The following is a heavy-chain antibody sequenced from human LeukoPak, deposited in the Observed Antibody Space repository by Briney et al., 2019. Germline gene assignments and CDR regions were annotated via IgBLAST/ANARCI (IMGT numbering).Heavy chain of an antibody. CDR1: GFTFSSYE. J-gene: IGHJ4*02. CDR2: ISSSGSTI. D-gene: IGHD6-13*01. V-gene: IGHV3-48*03. CDR3: ARRVSSSWYSLAALDY. Sequence: GGSLRLSCAASGFTFSSYEMNWVRQAPGKGLEWVSYISSSGSTIYYADSVKGRFTISRDNAKNSLYLQMNSLRAEDTAVYYCARRVSSSWYSLAALDYWDQGTLVIVSS.